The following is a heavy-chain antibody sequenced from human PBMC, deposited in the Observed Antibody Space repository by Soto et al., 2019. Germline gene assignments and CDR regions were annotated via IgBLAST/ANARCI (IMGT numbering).Heavy chain of an antibody. V-gene: IGHV4-59*01. D-gene: IGHD3-22*01. CDR3: ARDKTIYGSGYPYNWFDP. CDR2: IYYSGST. Sequence: PSETLSLTCTVSGDSISGYYWSWIRQPPGTGLEWIGYIYYSGSTNYNPSLKSRVTISVDTSKNQFSLKLSSVTAADTAVYYCARDKTIYGSGYPYNWFDPWGQGTLVTVS. J-gene: IGHJ5*02. CDR1: GDSISGYY.